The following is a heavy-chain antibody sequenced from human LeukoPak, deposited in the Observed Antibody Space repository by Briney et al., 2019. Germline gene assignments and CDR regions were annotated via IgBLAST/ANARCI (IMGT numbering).Heavy chain of an antibody. Sequence: KPGGSLRLSCAASEVTFSRYSMNWVRQAPGKGLEWVSSISGSRSFIYYADAVKGRFAISRDNAKNSLDLQMNSLRAEDTAVYYCARKSGSSGYPFDHWGQGPLLTVSS. CDR2: ISGSRSFI. CDR3: ARKSGSSGYPFDH. CDR1: EVTFSRYS. V-gene: IGHV3-21*01. J-gene: IGHJ4*02. D-gene: IGHD3-22*01.